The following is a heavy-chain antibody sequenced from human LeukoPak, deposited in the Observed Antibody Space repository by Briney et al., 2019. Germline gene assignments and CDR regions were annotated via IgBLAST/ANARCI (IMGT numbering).Heavy chain of an antibody. CDR2: IIPIFGTA. V-gene: IGHV1-69*05. J-gene: IGHJ3*02. CDR3: AREICSGGSCYPDAFDI. D-gene: IGHD2-15*01. CDR1: GGTFISYA. Sequence: SVKVSCKASGGTFISYAISWVRQAPGQGLEWMGGIIPIFGTANYAQKFQGRVTITTDESTSTAYMELSSLRSEDTAVYYCAREICSGGSCYPDAFDIWGQGTMVTVSS.